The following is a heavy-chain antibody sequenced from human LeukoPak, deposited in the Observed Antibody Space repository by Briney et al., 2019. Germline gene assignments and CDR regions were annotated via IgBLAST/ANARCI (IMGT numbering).Heavy chain of an antibody. CDR1: GGSISSYY. CDR2: IYYSGST. D-gene: IGHD3-3*01. Sequence: PSETLSLTRTVSGGSISSYYWSWIRQPPGKGLEWIGYIYYSGSTNYNPSLKSRVTISVDTSKNQFSLKLSSVTAADTAVYYCARIYVLRFLEWFDPWGQGTLVTVSS. CDR3: ARIYVLRFLEWFDP. V-gene: IGHV4-59*01. J-gene: IGHJ5*02.